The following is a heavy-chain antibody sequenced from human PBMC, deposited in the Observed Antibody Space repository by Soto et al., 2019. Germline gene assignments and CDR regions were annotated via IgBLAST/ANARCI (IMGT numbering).Heavy chain of an antibody. CDR1: GFPFSSYA. V-gene: IGHV3-23*01. Sequence: LRLSCAASGFPFSSYAISWVRQAPGRGLEWVAASTGAGGGTYNLEAVKGRFTVSRDNSKKTVYLQLDGLRAEDTAVYYCAKGHSDYQGDYNYYGMDVWGQGTTVTVSS. CDR3: AKGHSDYQGDYNYYGMDV. J-gene: IGHJ6*02. D-gene: IGHD6-25*01. CDR2: STGAGGGT.